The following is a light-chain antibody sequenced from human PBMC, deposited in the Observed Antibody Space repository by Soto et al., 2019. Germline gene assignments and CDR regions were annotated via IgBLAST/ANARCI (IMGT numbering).Light chain of an antibody. V-gene: IGLV2-14*01. CDR2: EVS. Sequence: QSVLTQPTSVSGSPGQSITISCTGTSSDVGGYDFVSWYQHHPGKAPKLMIYEVSTRPSGVSDRFSGSKSGNTASPTISGLQAEDEADYYCSSYTSDWGVFGTGTKVTVL. J-gene: IGLJ1*01. CDR1: SSDVGGYDF. CDR3: SSYTSDWGV.